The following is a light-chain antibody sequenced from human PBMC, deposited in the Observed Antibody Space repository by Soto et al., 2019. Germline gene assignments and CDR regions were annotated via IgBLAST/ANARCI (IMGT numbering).Light chain of an antibody. Sequence: DIVLTQSPGTLSVSPGERATLSCRASQTVSSSFLAWYQQKPGQAPGLLIHGASTRATGIPDRFSGSGSGTDFTLTISRLEPEDFAVYYCQQYGSSPPYTFGQGTKLEIK. CDR1: QTVSSSF. CDR3: QQYGSSPPYT. CDR2: GAS. J-gene: IGKJ2*01. V-gene: IGKV3-20*01.